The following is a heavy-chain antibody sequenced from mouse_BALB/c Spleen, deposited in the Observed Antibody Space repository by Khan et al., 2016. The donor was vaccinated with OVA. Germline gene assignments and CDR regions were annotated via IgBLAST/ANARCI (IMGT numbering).Heavy chain of an antibody. CDR1: GYTFTDFA. J-gene: IGHJ3*01. D-gene: IGHD2-3*01. Sequence: VQLQESGAELVRPGVSVKISCKGSGYTFTDFAMHWVKQSHAKSLEWIGAISSYYGAANYNQNFKGKATMTVDKSSSTAYMELPRLTSEESAIYDCVRGSGYCRFAYWGQGTLGTVSA. V-gene: IGHV1S137*01. CDR3: VRGSGYCRFAY. CDR2: ISSYYGAA.